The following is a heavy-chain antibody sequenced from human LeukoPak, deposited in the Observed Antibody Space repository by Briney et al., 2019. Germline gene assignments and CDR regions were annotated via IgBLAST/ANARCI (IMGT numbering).Heavy chain of an antibody. CDR1: GGTFSSYA. D-gene: IGHD6-19*01. J-gene: IGHJ4*02. CDR2: IIPIFGTA. CDR3: ARLGVAVAGKSFDY. Sequence: SVKVSCKASGGTFSSYAISWVRQAPGQGLEWMGGIIPIFGTANYAQKFQGRVTITADESTSAAYMELSSLRSEDTAVYYCARLGVAVAGKSFDYWGQGTLVTVSS. V-gene: IGHV1-69*13.